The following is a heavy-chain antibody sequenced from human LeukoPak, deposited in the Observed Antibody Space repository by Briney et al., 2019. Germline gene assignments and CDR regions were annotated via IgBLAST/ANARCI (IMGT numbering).Heavy chain of an antibody. Sequence: ASVKVSCKASGYAFTSYDINWVRQAPGQGLEWMGWVSGYNGNTNYAQKFEGRVAMTTDTSSSTAYMELRSLRSDDTAIYYCARGDWFDPWGQGTLVTVSS. V-gene: IGHV1-18*01. CDR1: GYAFTSYD. CDR3: ARGDWFDP. J-gene: IGHJ5*02. D-gene: IGHD2-21*01. CDR2: VSGYNGNT.